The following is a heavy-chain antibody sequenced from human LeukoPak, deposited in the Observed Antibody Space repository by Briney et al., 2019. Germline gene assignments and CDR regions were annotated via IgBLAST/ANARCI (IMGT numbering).Heavy chain of an antibody. J-gene: IGHJ1*01. CDR1: GGTFSSHA. V-gene: IGHV1-69*04. D-gene: IGHD3-22*01. CDR3: ASGYYDSSGYWSAEYFQH. Sequence: SVKVSCKASGGTFSSHAISWVRQAPGQGLEWMGRIIPILGIANYAQKFQGRVTITADKSTSTAYMELSSLRSEDTAVYYCASGYYDSSGYWSAEYFQHWGQGTLVTVSS. CDR2: IIPILGIA.